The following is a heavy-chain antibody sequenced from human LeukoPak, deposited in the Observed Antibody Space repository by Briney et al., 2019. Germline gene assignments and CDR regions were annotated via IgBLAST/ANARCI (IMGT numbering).Heavy chain of an antibody. J-gene: IGHJ4*02. CDR2: IYYSGST. CDR3: ARHSGSSPHYFDY. Sequence: SETLSLTCTVSGXSISSYYGSWLRQPPGKGLEWIGFIYYSGSTHYKSSLKSRVTISVDTSRNQLSLRLSSVTAADTAVYYCARHSGSSPHYFDYWGQGTLVTVSS. D-gene: IGHD1-26*01. CDR1: GXSISSYY. V-gene: IGHV4-59*08.